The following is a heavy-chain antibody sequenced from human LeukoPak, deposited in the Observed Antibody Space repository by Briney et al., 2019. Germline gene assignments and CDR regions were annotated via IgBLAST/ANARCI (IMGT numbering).Heavy chain of an antibody. D-gene: IGHD2-15*01. J-gene: IGHJ4*02. CDR2: IIPILGIA. CDR3: ARVGLATPIDY. Sequence: GASVKVSCKASGGTFSSYAISWVRRAPGQGLEWMGRIIPILGIANYAQKFQGRVTITADKSTSTAYMELSSLRSEDTAVYYCARVGLATPIDYWGQGTLVTVSS. CDR1: GGTFSSYA. V-gene: IGHV1-69*04.